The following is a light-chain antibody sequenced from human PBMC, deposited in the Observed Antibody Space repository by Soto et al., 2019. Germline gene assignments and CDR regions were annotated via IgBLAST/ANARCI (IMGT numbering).Light chain of an antibody. V-gene: IGKV3-20*01. CDR1: QSVSSN. Sequence: EIVMTQSPATLSVSPGERATLSCRASQSVSSNLAWYQQKPGQAPRLLIYGASTRATDVPDRFSGSGSGADFTLTISRLEPEDFAVYYCQQYGSSPPRTFGQGTKVDIK. J-gene: IGKJ1*01. CDR3: QQYGSSPPRT. CDR2: GAS.